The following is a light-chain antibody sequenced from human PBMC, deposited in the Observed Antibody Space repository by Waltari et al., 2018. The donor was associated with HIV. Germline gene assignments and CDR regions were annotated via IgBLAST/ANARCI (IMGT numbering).Light chain of an antibody. CDR2: DND. V-gene: IGLV1-51*01. Sequence: QSVLTQPPSVSAAPGQRVSIPCSGSTSNIGNNFVSWYQQFPGAAHKLLIYDNDKRPSGIPDRFSGSKSATSATLGITGLQTGDEADYYCVTWDTSLTTVVFGGGTEVTVL. J-gene: IGLJ3*02. CDR3: VTWDTSLTTVV. CDR1: TSNIGNNF.